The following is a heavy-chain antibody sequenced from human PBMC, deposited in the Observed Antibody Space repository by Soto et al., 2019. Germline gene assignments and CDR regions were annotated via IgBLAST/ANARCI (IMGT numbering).Heavy chain of an antibody. D-gene: IGHD4-17*01. J-gene: IGHJ4*02. V-gene: IGHV4-30-4*01. CDR2: IYYSGST. CDR1: GGSISSGDYY. CDR3: ARTLWGDYGDYNLAVYFDY. Sequence: SETLSLTCTVSGGSISSGDYYWSWIRQPPGKGLEWIGYIYYSGSTYYNPSLKSRVTISVDTSKNQFSLKLSSVTAADTAVYYCARTLWGDYGDYNLAVYFDYWGQGTLVTVSS.